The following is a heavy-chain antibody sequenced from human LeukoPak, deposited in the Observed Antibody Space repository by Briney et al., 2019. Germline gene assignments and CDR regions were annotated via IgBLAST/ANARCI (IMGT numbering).Heavy chain of an antibody. V-gene: IGHV3-23*01. CDR1: GFTFSNYW. Sequence: GGSLRLSCAVSGFTFSNYWMSWVRQAPGKGLEWVSAIDNHGGSTYYADSVKGRFTISRDNSKNTLYLQMNSLRAEDTALYYCAKAGWYSSKSYATYDDAIDIWGQGTLVTVSS. D-gene: IGHD6-13*01. CDR3: AKAGWYSSKSYATYDDAIDI. CDR2: IDNHGGST. J-gene: IGHJ3*02.